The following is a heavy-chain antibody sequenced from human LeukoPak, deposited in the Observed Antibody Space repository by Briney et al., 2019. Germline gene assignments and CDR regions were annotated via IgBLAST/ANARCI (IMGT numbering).Heavy chain of an antibody. V-gene: IGHV4-38-2*02. CDR3: ARHFPIVVPAAMPLE. J-gene: IGHJ4*02. D-gene: IGHD2-2*01. CDR1: NYSISSGYS. Sequence: SSETLSLTCTVSNYSISSGYSWGWIRQPPGKGLQWIGSISHRGSTYYNPSLKSRITISVDTSKNRFSLKLSSVTAADTAVYYCARHFPIVVPAAMPLEWGQGTLVTVSS. CDR2: ISHRGST.